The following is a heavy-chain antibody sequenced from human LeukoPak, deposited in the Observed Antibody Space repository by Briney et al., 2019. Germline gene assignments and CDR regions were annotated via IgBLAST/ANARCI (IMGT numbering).Heavy chain of an antibody. Sequence: SETLSLTCTVSGGSISSYYWSWLRQPPGKGLEWIGYIYYSWSTNYNPSLKSRVTISVDTSKNQFSLKLSSVTAADTAVYYCARETSQKGAHYMDVWGKGTTVTISS. J-gene: IGHJ6*03. V-gene: IGHV4-59*01. CDR1: GGSISSYY. D-gene: IGHD3-16*01. CDR3: ARETSQKGAHYMDV. CDR2: IYYSWST.